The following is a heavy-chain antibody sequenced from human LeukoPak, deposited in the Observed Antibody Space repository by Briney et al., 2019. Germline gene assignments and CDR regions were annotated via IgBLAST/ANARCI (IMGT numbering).Heavy chain of an antibody. J-gene: IGHJ3*02. CDR1: GYTFTSYG. V-gene: IGHV1-18*01. CDR2: ISAYNGNT. D-gene: IGHD3-22*01. Sequence: ASVKVSCKASGYTFTSYGISWVRQAPGQGLEWMGWISAYNGNTNYAQKHQGRVTLTTDTSTSTAYMGVRSLRSEDTAVYYCARDLCGINYYDSSGCLGAFDIWGQGTIVTVSS. CDR3: ARDLCGINYYDSSGCLGAFDI.